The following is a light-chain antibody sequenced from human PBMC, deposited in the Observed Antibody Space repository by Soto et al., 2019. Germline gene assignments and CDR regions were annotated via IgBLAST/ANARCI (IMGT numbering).Light chain of an antibody. J-gene: IGKJ1*01. Sequence: LSLSPGERATLSCRASQSVSSSYLAWYQQKPGQAPRLLIYGASSRATGIPDRFSGSGSGTDFTLTISRLEPEDFAVYYCQQYGSSRWTFGQGTKVDIK. CDR3: QQYGSSRWT. V-gene: IGKV3-20*01. CDR2: GAS. CDR1: QSVSSSY.